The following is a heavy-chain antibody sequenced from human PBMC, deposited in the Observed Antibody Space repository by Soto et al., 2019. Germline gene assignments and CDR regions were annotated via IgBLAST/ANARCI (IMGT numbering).Heavy chain of an antibody. Sequence: GATVKSSCKASGFTLLGYGISWVRPAPGQGLEWMGWISAYDGNTNYAQKLQGRVTMTTDTSTSTAYMELRRLRSDDMAVYYCARDRYGDYDFGYWGQGTLVTVSS. CDR2: ISAYDGNT. V-gene: IGHV1-18*03. CDR3: ARDRYGDYDFGY. J-gene: IGHJ4*02. D-gene: IGHD5-12*01. CDR1: GFTLLGYG.